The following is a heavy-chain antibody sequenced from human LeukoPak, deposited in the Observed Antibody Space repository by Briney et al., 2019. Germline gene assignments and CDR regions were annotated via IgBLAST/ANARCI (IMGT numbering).Heavy chain of an antibody. CDR2: IYSGGYT. V-gene: IGHV3-66*01. CDR1: GFTVSSTY. CDR3: ARGCPAHYFDS. Sequence: GGSLGLSCAASGFTVSSTYLTWVRQAPGKGLEWLSVIYSGGYTYYADSVKGRFFISRDISENMVYLQMNSLSVEDTAVYFCARGCPAHYFDSWGPGTLVTVS. J-gene: IGHJ4*02.